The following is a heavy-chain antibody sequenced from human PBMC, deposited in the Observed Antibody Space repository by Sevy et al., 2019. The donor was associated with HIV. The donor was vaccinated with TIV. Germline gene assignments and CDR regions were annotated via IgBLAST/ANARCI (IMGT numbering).Heavy chain of an antibody. CDR2: ISSSSSYI. V-gene: IGHV3-21*01. J-gene: IGHJ4*02. CDR3: AGENYYDSEGYRFDY. Sequence: GGSLRLSCAASGFIFSNYNMNWVRQAPGKGLEWVSSISSSSSYIYYADSVKGRFTISRDNAKNSLYLQMNSLRAEDTAVYYCAGENYYDSEGYRFDYWGQETLVTVSS. D-gene: IGHD3-22*01. CDR1: GFIFSNYN.